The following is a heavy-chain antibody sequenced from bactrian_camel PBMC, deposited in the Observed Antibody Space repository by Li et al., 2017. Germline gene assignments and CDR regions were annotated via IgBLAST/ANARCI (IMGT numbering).Heavy chain of an antibody. V-gene: IGHV3S53*01. Sequence: HVQLVESGGGSVQAGGSLTLSCAASGYSGRVLCMGWFRQVPGKEREGIATIYTSDDSTVLGDSVKGRFALSQDKAKMTVYLQMNNLRPDDSGRYFCARSGARIAGRCSLDPRVYTCWGQGTQVTVS. D-gene: IGHD1*01. CDR1: GYSGRVLC. CDR3: ARSGARIAGRCSLDPRVYTC. CDR2: IYTSDDST. J-gene: IGHJ4*01.